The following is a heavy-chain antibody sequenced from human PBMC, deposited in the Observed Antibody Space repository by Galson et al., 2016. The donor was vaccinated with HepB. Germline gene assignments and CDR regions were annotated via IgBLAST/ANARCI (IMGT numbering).Heavy chain of an antibody. CDR1: GGSISSGGYH. V-gene: IGHV4-30-4*01. D-gene: IGHD3-10*01. J-gene: IGHJ4*02. CDR2: IDYSGIS. Sequence: TLSLTCTVSGGSISSGGYHWRWVRQPPGKGLEWIGEIDYSGISHYNPSLKSRITTSVDTARNQFSLKLSSVTAEATAVYYCVRLLAGGSGKGSGGQGTLVTVSS. CDR3: VRLLAGGSGKGS.